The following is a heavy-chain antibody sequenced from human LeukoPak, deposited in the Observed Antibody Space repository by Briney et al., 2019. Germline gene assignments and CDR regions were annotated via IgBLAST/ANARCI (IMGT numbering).Heavy chain of an antibody. V-gene: IGHV4-4*07. J-gene: IGHJ3*02. CDR3: AREGGKSGGYSKPREAFDI. Sequence: SETLSLTCTVSGGSISSYYWSWIRQPAGKGLEWIGRIYTSGSTNYNPSLKSRVTMSVDTSKNQFSLKLSSVTAADTAVYYCAREGGKSGGYSKPREAFDIWGQGTMVTVSS. CDR1: GGSISSYY. D-gene: IGHD1-26*01. CDR2: IYTSGST.